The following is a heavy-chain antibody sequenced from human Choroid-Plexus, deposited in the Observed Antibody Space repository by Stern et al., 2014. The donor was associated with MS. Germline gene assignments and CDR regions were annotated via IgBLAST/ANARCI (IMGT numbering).Heavy chain of an antibody. D-gene: IGHD2-8*01. V-gene: IGHV3-30*18. J-gene: IGHJ5*02. Sequence: VQLVESGGGVVQPGRPLRLSCVASGFTFGSCAMHWVRQAPGKGLEWVAGVSYDGSNKYYADSVKGRFTLSRDNSQNTLDMQMSSLRPEDTAVYYCAKDRQFLTYFFDHWGQGSLVTVSS. CDR2: VSYDGSNK. CDR3: AKDRQFLTYFFDH. CDR1: GFTFGSCA.